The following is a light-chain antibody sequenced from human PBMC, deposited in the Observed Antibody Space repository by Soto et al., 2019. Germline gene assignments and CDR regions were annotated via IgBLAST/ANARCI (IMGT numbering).Light chain of an antibody. CDR2: ATS. J-gene: IGKJ3*01. Sequence: DIQMTQSPSSLSASVGDRVTITCRASQSTTNYVNWYQQKPGKAPTLLIYATSTLQGGVPSRFSGGGSGTDFTLTIGSLQPEDFATYYCQQSYSIPLTFGPGTKVDLK. CDR3: QQSYSIPLT. CDR1: QSTTNY. V-gene: IGKV1-39*01.